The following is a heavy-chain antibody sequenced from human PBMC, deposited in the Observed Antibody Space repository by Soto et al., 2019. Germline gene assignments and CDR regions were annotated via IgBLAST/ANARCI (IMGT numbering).Heavy chain of an antibody. D-gene: IGHD5-18*01. J-gene: IGHJ5*02. V-gene: IGHV2-26*01. Sequence: SGPTLVNPTETLTLTCTVSGFSLSNAGMGVSWIRQPPGKALEWLAHIFSSDEKSYRTSLETRLTVSKDTSKSQVVLTMTNMGPLDTATYYCARAVDRAISDIWFDPWGQGTQVTVSS. CDR1: GFSLSNAGMG. CDR3: ARAVDRAISDIWFDP. CDR2: IFSSDEK.